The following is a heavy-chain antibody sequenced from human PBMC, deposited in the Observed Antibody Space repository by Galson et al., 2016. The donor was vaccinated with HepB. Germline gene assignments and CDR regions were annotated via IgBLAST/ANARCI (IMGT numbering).Heavy chain of an antibody. V-gene: IGHV4-59*08. CDR2: IYYSGST. J-gene: IGHJ4*02. D-gene: IGHD3-22*01. CDR1: GGSISSYY. CDR3: ARFTYYYDSSGYYFYYSDH. Sequence: SETLSLTCTVSGGSISSYYWSWIRQPPGKGLEWIGHIYYSGSTNSNPSLRSRVTISVDTSKKQFSLKLSSVTAADTAVYYCARFTYYYDSSGYYFYYSDHWGQGTLVTVSS.